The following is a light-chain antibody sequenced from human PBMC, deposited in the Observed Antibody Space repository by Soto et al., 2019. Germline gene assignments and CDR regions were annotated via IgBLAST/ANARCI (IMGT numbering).Light chain of an antibody. J-gene: IGKJ4*01. CDR2: GAS. V-gene: IGKV3-15*01. CDR3: QQYDKWPPLT. CDR1: QRISRN. Sequence: EVVMTQSPATLSVSPGERATLSCRASQRISRNLAWYQQRPGQAPRLLIYGASTRATGIPDRFSGSGSGTECTLTISSLQSEDFAVYYGQQYDKWPPLTFGGGTKVQIE.